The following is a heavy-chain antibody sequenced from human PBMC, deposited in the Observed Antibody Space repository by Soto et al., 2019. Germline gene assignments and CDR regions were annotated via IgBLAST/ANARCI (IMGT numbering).Heavy chain of an antibody. CDR1: GFPFSTYT. D-gene: IGHD3-22*01. CDR3: ARGNPYYYDTSGLYYFDY. CDR2: ISSSSGTI. V-gene: IGHV3-48*02. Sequence: GGSLRLSCAASGFPFSTYTMSWVRQAPGKGLEWVSYISSSSGTIYYADSVKGRFTISRDNAKNSLYLQMNSLRDEDTAVYYCARGNPYYYDTSGLYYFDYWGQGTLVTVSS. J-gene: IGHJ4*02.